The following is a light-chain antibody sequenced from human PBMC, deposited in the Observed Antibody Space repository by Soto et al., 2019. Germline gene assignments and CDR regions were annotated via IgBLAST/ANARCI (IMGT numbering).Light chain of an antibody. Sequence: VVTQSPATLSVSPGERVTLSCRARQSVCSNLSWYQQIPGQAPRLVNDGVSTRATGIPASFSGSVSETEFTLTICSLQAEDSAVYFWKQYNNWPTWTFGQGTKVDIK. CDR3: KQYNNWPTWT. CDR2: GVS. V-gene: IGKV3-15*01. J-gene: IGKJ1*01. CDR1: QSVCSN.